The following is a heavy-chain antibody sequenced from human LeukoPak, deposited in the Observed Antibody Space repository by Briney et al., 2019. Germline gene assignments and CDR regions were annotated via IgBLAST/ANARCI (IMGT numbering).Heavy chain of an antibody. Sequence: GGSLTLSCAASGFTFSSYSMNWVRQAPGKGLEWVSSISSSSSYIYYPDSVKRRFTISRDNAKNSLYLQMNSLRAEDTAVDYCARGHSSGWYDSGHWGQGTLVTVSS. CDR3: ARGHSSGWYDSGH. J-gene: IGHJ4*02. CDR2: ISSSSSYI. V-gene: IGHV3-21*01. CDR1: GFTFSSYS. D-gene: IGHD6-19*01.